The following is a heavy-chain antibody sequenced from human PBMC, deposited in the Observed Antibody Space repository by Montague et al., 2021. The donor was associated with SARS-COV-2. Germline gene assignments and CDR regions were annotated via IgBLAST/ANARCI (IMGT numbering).Heavy chain of an antibody. CDR3: ARGWNYDY. J-gene: IGHJ4*02. Sequence: SETLSLTCAVSGGSISSSNWWSWVRQPPGKGLEWIGEIYHSGSTXYNPSLKSRVTISVDTSKNQFSLKLSSVTAADTAVYYCARGWNYDYWGQGTLVTVSS. CDR1: GGSISSSNW. D-gene: IGHD6-19*01. V-gene: IGHV4-4*02. CDR2: IYHSGST.